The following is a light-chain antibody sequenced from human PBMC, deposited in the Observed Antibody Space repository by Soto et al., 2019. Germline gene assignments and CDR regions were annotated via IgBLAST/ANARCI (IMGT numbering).Light chain of an antibody. CDR3: QSYDSSLSGYVV. J-gene: IGLJ2*01. CDR2: GKN. Sequence: QSVLTQPPSVSGAPGQRVTISCTGSSSNIGAGYDVHWYLQLPGTAPKLLIYGKNNRPSGVPDRFSGSKSGTSASLAITGLQAEDEGNYYCQSYDSSLSGYVVFGGGTKVTVL. V-gene: IGLV1-40*01. CDR1: SSNIGAGYD.